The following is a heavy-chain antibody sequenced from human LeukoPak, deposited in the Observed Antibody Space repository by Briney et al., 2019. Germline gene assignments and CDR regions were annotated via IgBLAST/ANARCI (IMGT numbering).Heavy chain of an antibody. CDR2: IYYSGST. Sequence: SETLSLTCTVSGGSISSYYWSWIRQPPGKGLEWIGYIYYSGSTKYKPSLKSRVTISVDTSKNQFSLKLSSVTAADTAVYYCARGRFLDAFDIWGQGTMVTVSS. CDR1: GGSISSYY. V-gene: IGHV4-59*01. D-gene: IGHD3-3*01. J-gene: IGHJ3*02. CDR3: ARGRFLDAFDI.